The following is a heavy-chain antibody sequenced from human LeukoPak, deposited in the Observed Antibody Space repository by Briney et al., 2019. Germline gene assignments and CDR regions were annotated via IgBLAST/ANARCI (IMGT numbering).Heavy chain of an antibody. J-gene: IGHJ4*02. Sequence: PGGSLRLSCAASGFTFSSYAMSWVRQAPGKGLEWVSAISGSGGSTHYADSVKGRFTISRDNSKNTLYLQMNSLRAEDTAVYYCAKASVGYSYGGYYFDYWGQGTLVTVSS. V-gene: IGHV3-23*01. CDR2: ISGSGGST. CDR3: AKASVGYSYGGYYFDY. D-gene: IGHD5-18*01. CDR1: GFTFSSYA.